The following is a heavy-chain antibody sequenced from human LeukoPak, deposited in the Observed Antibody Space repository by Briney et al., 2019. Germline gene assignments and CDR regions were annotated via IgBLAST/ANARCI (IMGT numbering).Heavy chain of an antibody. CDR3: ARVGRLDYGDYLAH. J-gene: IGHJ4*02. D-gene: IGHD4-17*01. V-gene: IGHV7-4-1*02. Sequence: ASVKVSCKTSGYTFARYPIHWVRQAPGRGLEWMGWINTNTGSPTYAQAFAGRFVFSLDTSVTTAYLQISGLRSADTAVYYCARVGRLDYGDYLAHWGPGNRITVSS. CDR1: GYTFARYP. CDR2: INTNTGSP.